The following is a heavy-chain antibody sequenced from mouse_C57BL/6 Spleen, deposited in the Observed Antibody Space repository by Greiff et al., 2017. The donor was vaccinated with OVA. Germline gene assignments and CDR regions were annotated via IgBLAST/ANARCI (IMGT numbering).Heavy chain of an antibody. CDR3: AREGALGGLSY. CDR2: ISGGGGNT. D-gene: IGHD1-1*02. J-gene: IGHJ3*01. Sequence: EVKVEESGGGLVKPGGSLKLSCAASGFTFSSYTMSWVRQTPEKRLEWVATISGGGGNTYYPDSVKGRFTISRDNAKNNLYLQMSHLKSEDTAMYYCAREGALGGLSYWGQGTLVTVSA. CDR1: GFTFSSYT. V-gene: IGHV5-9*04.